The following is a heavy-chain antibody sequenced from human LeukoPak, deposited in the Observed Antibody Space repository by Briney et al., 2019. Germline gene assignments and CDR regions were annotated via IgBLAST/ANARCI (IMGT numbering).Heavy chain of an antibody. Sequence: PSETLSLTCAVSNNFIRNGYYWGWIRQPPGKGLEWIGSIYYSGSTYYNPSLKSRVTISVDTSKNQFSLKLSSVTAADTAVYYCATRTHCSSTSCYPTPFDYWGQGTLVTVSS. J-gene: IGHJ4*02. CDR1: NNFIRNGYY. CDR3: ATRTHCSSTSCYPTPFDY. V-gene: IGHV4-38-2*01. CDR2: IYYSGST. D-gene: IGHD2-2*01.